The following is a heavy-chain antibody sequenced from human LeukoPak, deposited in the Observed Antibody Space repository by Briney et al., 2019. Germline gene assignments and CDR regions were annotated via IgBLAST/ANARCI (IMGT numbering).Heavy chain of an antibody. J-gene: IGHJ6*03. CDR2: IYTSGSA. V-gene: IGHV4-4*09. Sequence: SETLSLTCTVSGGSISSYYWSWIRQPPGKGLEWIGYIYTSGSANYNPSLKSRVTISVDTSKNQFSLKLSSVTAADTDVYYCARHSYDSSGYSGIGYYYYYMDVWGKGTTVTVSS. CDR3: ARHSYDSSGYSGIGYYYYYMDV. CDR1: GGSISSYY. D-gene: IGHD3-22*01.